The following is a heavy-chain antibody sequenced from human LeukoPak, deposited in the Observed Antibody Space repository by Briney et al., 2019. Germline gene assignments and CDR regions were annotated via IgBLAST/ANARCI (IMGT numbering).Heavy chain of an antibody. CDR1: GFTFSSYW. Sequence: GGSLRLSCAASGFTFSSYWIHWVRQAPGKGRVWVSGINSDGSSTSYADSVKGRFTISRDNAKNTLYLQMNSLRAEDTAVYYCARGYDVGSSSWYALSTYYYYYMDVWGKGTTVTVSS. CDR3: ARGYDVGSSSWYALSTYYYYYMDV. V-gene: IGHV3-74*01. CDR2: INSDGSST. D-gene: IGHD6-13*01. J-gene: IGHJ6*03.